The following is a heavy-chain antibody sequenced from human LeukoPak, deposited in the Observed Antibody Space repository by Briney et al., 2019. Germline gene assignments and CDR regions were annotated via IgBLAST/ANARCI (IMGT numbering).Heavy chain of an antibody. J-gene: IGHJ3*02. Sequence: NPSETLSLTCTVSGGSISSYYWSWIRQPPGKGLEWIGYMYYSGSTNYNPSLKSRVTISVDTSKNQFSLKLSSVTAADTAVYYCASRGRGNAFDIWGQGTMVTVSS. V-gene: IGHV4-59*01. CDR1: GGSISSYY. D-gene: IGHD1-26*01. CDR3: ASRGRGNAFDI. CDR2: MYYSGST.